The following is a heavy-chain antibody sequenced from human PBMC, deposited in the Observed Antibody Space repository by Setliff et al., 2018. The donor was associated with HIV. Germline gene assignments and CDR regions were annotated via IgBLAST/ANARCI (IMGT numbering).Heavy chain of an antibody. CDR1: GFTFTNAW. Sequence: GGSLRLSCAASGFTFTNAWMSWVRQAPGKGLEWVSAISGSGGSTYYADSVKGRFTISRDNSKNTLYLQMNSLRAEDTAEYYCAKELAASGLGYFDSWGRGILVTVSS. CDR3: AKELAASGLGYFDS. V-gene: IGHV3-23*01. D-gene: IGHD3-22*01. CDR2: ISGSGGST. J-gene: IGHJ4*02.